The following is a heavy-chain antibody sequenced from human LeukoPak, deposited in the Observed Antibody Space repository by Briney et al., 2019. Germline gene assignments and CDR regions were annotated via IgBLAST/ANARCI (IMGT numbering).Heavy chain of an antibody. CDR2: IQSGGGK. CDR3: ARGRIDISYLDD. V-gene: IGHV3-66*01. J-gene: IGHJ4*02. Sequence: GGSLRLSCAASRFTVSSSFMTWVRQAPGQGLEWVSVIQSGGGKYYADSVKGRFSISRDNSENTLFLQMNSLRAEDTAVYHCARGRIDISYLDDWDQGTLVPVFS. CDR1: RFTVSSSF. D-gene: IGHD3-9*01.